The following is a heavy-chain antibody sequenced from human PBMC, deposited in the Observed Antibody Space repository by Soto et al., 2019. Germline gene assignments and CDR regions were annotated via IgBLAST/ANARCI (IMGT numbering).Heavy chain of an antibody. D-gene: IGHD6-19*01. V-gene: IGHV3-53*02. CDR1: GFTVSSNY. CDR3: AREGIAVAGTEWYYGMDG. CDR2: IYSGGST. J-gene: IGHJ6*02. Sequence: EVQLVETGGGLIQPGGSLRLYCAASGFTVSSNYMSWVRQAPGKGLEWVSVIYSGGSTYYADSVKGRFTISRDNSKNTLYLQMNSLRAEDTAVYYCAREGIAVAGTEWYYGMDGWGQGTTVTVSS.